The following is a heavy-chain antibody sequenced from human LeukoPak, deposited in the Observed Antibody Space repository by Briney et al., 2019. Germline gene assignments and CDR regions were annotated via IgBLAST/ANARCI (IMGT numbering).Heavy chain of an antibody. CDR2: IYPGDSDT. V-gene: IGHV5-51*01. D-gene: IGHD3-10*01. J-gene: IGHJ4*02. Sequence: GESLKISCKGSGYSFTSYWIGWVRQMPGKGLELMGIIYPGDSDTRYSPSFQGQVTISADKSISTAYLQWSSLKASDTAMYYCARQLGRTYYGSGSVDYWGQGTLVTVSS. CDR1: GYSFTSYW. CDR3: ARQLGRTYYGSGSVDY.